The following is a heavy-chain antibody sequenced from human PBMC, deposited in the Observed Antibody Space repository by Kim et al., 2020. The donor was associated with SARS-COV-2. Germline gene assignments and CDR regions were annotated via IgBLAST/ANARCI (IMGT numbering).Heavy chain of an antibody. CDR2: IYYSGST. V-gene: IGHV4-39*01. CDR1: GGSISSSSYY. CDR3: ARHAVPADWFDP. D-gene: IGHD6-19*01. Sequence: SETLSLTCTVSGGSISSSSYYWGWIRQPPGKGLEWIGSIYYSGSTYYNPSLKSRVTISVDTSKNQFSLKLSSVTAADTAVYYCARHAVPADWFDPWGQGTLVTVSS. J-gene: IGHJ5*02.